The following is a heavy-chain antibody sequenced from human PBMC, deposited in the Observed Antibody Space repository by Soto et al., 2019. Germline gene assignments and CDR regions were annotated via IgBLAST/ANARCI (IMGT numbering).Heavy chain of an antibody. CDR1: GFTFDDYA. Sequence: EVQLVESGGGLVQPGRSLRLSCAASGFTFDDYAMHWVRQGPGKGLEWVAGISWNSGSIGYADSVKGRFTISRDNAKNSLYLQMDSLRAEDTALYSCAKAWAPSVFYGMDVWGQGTTVTVSS. J-gene: IGHJ6*02. V-gene: IGHV3-9*01. D-gene: IGHD3-10*01. CDR2: ISWNSGSI. CDR3: AKAWAPSVFYGMDV.